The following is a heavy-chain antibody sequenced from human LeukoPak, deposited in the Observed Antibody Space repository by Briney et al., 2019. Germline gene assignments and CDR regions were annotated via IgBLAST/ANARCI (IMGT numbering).Heavy chain of an antibody. V-gene: IGHV1-18*01. Sequence: ASVKVSCKASGYTFTSYGISWVRQAPGQGLEWMGWISAYNGNTNYAQKLQGRVTMTTDTSTSTAYMELRSLRSDDTAVYYCARDSVIVVVPAAPFDYWGQGTLVTVSS. CDR2: ISAYNGNT. CDR3: ARDSVIVVVPAAPFDY. CDR1: GYTFTSYG. D-gene: IGHD2-2*01. J-gene: IGHJ4*02.